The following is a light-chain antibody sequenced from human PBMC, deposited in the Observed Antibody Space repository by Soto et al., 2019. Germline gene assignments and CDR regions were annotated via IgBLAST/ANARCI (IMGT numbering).Light chain of an antibody. V-gene: IGLV1-44*01. J-gene: IGLJ3*02. CDR2: RND. Sequence: QSVLTQAPSASATPGQRVTIFCSGSTSNVGRNTVNWYQQLPGTAPKLLIYRNDVRPSGVPDRFSGSKSGASASLAISGLQSEDEADYFCATWDDSLSGPVFGGGTKVTVL. CDR3: ATWDDSLSGPV. CDR1: TSNVGRNT.